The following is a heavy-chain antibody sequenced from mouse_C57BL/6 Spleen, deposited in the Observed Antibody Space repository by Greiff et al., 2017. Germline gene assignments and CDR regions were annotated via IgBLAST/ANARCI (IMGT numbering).Heavy chain of an antibody. V-gene: IGHV10-1*01. CDR3: VRSYGFYFDY. D-gene: IGHD1-1*01. J-gene: IGHJ2*01. Sequence: EVQLVESGGGLVQPKGSLKLSCAASGFSFNTYAMNWVRQAPGKGLEWVARIRSKSNNYATYYAGSVKDRFTISRDDSESMLYLQMNNLKAEDTAMYYCVRSYGFYFDYWGQGTTLTVSS. CDR2: IRSKSNNYAT. CDR1: GFSFNTYA.